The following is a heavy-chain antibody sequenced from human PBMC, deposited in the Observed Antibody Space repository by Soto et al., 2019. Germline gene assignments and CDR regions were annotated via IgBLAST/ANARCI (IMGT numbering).Heavy chain of an antibody. CDR2: INPNSGGT. D-gene: IGHD3-22*01. Sequence: ASVKVSCKASGYTFTSYAMHWVRQAPGQGLEWMGWINPNSGGTNYAQKFQGWVTMTRDTSISTAYMELSRLRSDDTAVYYCARELITLYYDSSGYPEYYYYGMDVWGQGTTVTVSS. V-gene: IGHV1-2*04. J-gene: IGHJ6*02. CDR1: GYTFTSYA. CDR3: ARELITLYYDSSGYPEYYYYGMDV.